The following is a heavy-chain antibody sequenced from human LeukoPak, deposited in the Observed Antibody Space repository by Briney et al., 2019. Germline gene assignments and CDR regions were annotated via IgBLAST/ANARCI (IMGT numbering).Heavy chain of an antibody. D-gene: IGHD6-19*01. CDR2: IYYSGST. J-gene: IGHJ3*02. Sequence: KPSETLSLTCTVSGGSISSSSYYWGWIRQPPGKGLGWIGSIYYSGSTYYNPSLKGRVTISVDTSKNQFSLKLSSVTAADTAVYYCARLGALAGYSSGYDAFDIWGQGTMVTVSS. CDR1: GGSISSSSYY. V-gene: IGHV4-39*01. CDR3: ARLGALAGYSSGYDAFDI.